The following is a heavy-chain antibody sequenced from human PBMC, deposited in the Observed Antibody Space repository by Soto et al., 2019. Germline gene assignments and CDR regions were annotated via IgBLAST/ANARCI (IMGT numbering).Heavy chain of an antibody. Sequence: QVQLQQWGAGLLKPSETLSLTCAVYGGSFSGYYWSWIRQPPGKGLEWIGEINHSGSTNYNPSLKSRVTISVDTSKNQSSLKLSDVTAADTAVYYCARGPYYYVHWGQGTLVTVSS. CDR2: INHSGST. V-gene: IGHV4-34*01. CDR1: GGSFSGYY. CDR3: ARGPYYYVH. J-gene: IGHJ4*02.